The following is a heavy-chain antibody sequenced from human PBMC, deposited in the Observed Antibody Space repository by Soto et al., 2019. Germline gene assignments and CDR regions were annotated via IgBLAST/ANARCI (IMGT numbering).Heavy chain of an antibody. CDR1: GFTFSDHY. J-gene: IGHJ4*02. V-gene: IGHV3-72*01. D-gene: IGHD4-17*01. Sequence: EVHLVESGGDLVQPGGSLRLSCAASGFTFSDHYIDWVRQAPGKGLEWVGRTRNKANSYSTEYAASVKGRFIISRDDSKNSVYLQMNSLKTEDTAVYYCARELMTTVTYFDYWGQGTLVTVSS. CDR3: ARELMTTVTYFDY. CDR2: TRNKANSYST.